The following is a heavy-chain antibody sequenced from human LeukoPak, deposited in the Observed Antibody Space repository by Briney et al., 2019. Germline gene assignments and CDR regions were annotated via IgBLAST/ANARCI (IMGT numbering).Heavy chain of an antibody. V-gene: IGHV4-39*07. CDR2: IYYSGST. CDR1: GGSISSSSYY. Sequence: KASETLSLTCTVSGGSISSSSYYWGWIRQPPGKGLEWIGSIYYSGSTYYNPSLKSRVTISVDTSKNQFSLKLSSVTAADTAVYYCARDPPTGFGTTAPEGYFDYWGQGTLVTVSS. J-gene: IGHJ4*02. CDR3: ARDPPTGFGTTAPEGYFDY. D-gene: IGHD4-17*01.